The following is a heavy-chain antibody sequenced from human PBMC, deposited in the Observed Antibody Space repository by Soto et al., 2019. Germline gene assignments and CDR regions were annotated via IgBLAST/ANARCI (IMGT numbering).Heavy chain of an antibody. CDR3: ARGGRPKYYYYMDV. CDR1: GGSFSGYY. V-gene: IGHV4-34*01. Sequence: SETPSLTCAVYGGSFSGYYWSWIRQRPGKGLEWIGEINHSGSTNYNPSLKSRVTISVDTSKNQFSLKLSSVTAADTAVYYCARGGRPKYYYYMDVWGKGTTVTVSS. J-gene: IGHJ6*03. CDR2: INHSGST.